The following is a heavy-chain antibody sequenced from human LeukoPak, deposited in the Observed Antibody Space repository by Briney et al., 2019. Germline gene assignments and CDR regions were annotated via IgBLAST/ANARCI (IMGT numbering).Heavy chain of an antibody. V-gene: IGHV3-30-3*01. D-gene: IGHD6-19*01. CDR2: ISYDGSNK. CDR1: GFTFSSYA. J-gene: IGHJ5*02. CDR3: ASFTVAGRRGRNNWFDP. Sequence: GRSLRLSCAASGFTFSSYAMHWVRQAPGKGLEWVAVISYDGSNKYYADSVEGRFTISRDNSKNTLYLQMNSLRAEDTAVYYCASFTVAGRRGRNNWFDPWGQGTLVTVSS.